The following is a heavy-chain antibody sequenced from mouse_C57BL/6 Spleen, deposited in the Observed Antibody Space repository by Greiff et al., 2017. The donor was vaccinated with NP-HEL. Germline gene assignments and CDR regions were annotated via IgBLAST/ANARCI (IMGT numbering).Heavy chain of an antibody. D-gene: IGHD2-5*01. CDR2: IRSKSSNYAT. J-gene: IGHJ4*01. CDR1: GFTFNTYA. V-gene: IGHV10-3*01. Sequence: EVQLVESGGGLVQPKGSLKLSCAASGFTFNTYAMHWVRQAPGKGLEWVARIRSKSSNYATYYADSVKDRFNISRDDSQSMLYLQMNNLKTEDTAMYYCVRERGYSNYVNYAMDYWGQGTSVTVSS. CDR3: VRERGYSNYVNYAMDY.